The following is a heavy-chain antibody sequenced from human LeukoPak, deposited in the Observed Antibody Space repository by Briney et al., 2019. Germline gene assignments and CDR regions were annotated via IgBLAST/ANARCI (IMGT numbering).Heavy chain of an antibody. D-gene: IGHD5-18*01. V-gene: IGHV4-39*07. CDR3: AREQVRGYSYGFGYYGMDV. Sequence: SETLSLTCTVSGGSIPTKNFYWGWIRQPPGKGLEWIGSVFYSGRTYYNPSLKSRVTIFVDPSKNQFSLNLRSVTAADTAVYYCAREQVRGYSYGFGYYGMDVWGQGTTVTVSS. CDR2: VFYSGRT. CDR1: GGSIPTKNFY. J-gene: IGHJ6*02.